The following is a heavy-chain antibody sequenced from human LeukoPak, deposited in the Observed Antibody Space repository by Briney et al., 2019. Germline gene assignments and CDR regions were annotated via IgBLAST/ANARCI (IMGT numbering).Heavy chain of an antibody. CDR2: IIPIFGTA. J-gene: IGHJ6*03. CDR3: ARVRFGELFDLYYYYYMDV. D-gene: IGHD3-10*01. CDR1: GGTFSSYA. V-gene: IGHV1-69*06. Sequence: GASVKVSCKASGGTFSSYAISWVRQAPGQGLEWMGGIIPIFGTANYAQKFQGRVTITADKSTSTAYMELSSLRSEDTAVYYCARVRFGELFDLYYYYYMDVWGKGTTVTISS.